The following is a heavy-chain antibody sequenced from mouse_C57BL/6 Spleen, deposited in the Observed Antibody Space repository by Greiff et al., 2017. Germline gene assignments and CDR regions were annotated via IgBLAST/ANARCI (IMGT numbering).Heavy chain of an antibody. V-gene: IGHV1-20*01. J-gene: IGHJ2*01. CDR2: ITPYNGDT. CDR3: ARDYYGSPFDY. CDR1: GYSFTGYF. Sequence: EVQLQQSGPELVKPGDSVKISCKASGYSFTGYFMNWVMQSHGKSLEWIGRITPYNGDTFYNQKFKGKATLTVDKSSSTAHMELRSLTSEDSAVYYCARDYYGSPFDYWGQGTTLTVSS. D-gene: IGHD1-1*01.